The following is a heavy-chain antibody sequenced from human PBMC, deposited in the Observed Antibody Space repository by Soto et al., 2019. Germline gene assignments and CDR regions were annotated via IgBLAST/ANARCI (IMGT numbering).Heavy chain of an antibody. CDR1: GFTFSSYW. J-gene: IGHJ5*02. CDR2: INSDGSST. Sequence: GGSLRLSCAASGFTFSSYWMHWVRQAPGKGLVWVSRINSDGSSTSYADSVKGRFTISRDNAKNTLYLQMNSLRAEDTAVYYCARQYCSGGSCYSPWFDPWGQGTLVTVSS. D-gene: IGHD2-15*01. CDR3: ARQYCSGGSCYSPWFDP. V-gene: IGHV3-74*01.